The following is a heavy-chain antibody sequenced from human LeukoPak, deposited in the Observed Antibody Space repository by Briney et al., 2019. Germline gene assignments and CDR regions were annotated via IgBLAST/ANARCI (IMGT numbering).Heavy chain of an antibody. CDR2: IYYSGNT. V-gene: IGHV4-59*11. Sequence: SETLSLTCTVSGGSISGHYWTWIRLPPGKGLEWIGYIYYSGNTNYSPSLKGRVTISVDTSKNQFSLRLNSVTAADTAVYYCARVSPESFSFPFDYWGQGTLVTVSS. CDR3: ARVSPESFSFPFDY. J-gene: IGHJ4*02. D-gene: IGHD3-10*01. CDR1: GGSISGHY.